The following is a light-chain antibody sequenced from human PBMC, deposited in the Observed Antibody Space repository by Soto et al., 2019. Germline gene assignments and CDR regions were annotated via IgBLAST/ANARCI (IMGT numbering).Light chain of an antibody. J-gene: IGLJ1*01. V-gene: IGLV2-14*01. Sequence: QSVLTQPASVSGSPGQPITISCTGTSSDVGGYDYVSWHQQHPGKAPKLMIYDVTNRPSGVSNRFSGSKSGNTASLTISGLQAEDEADYYCISYASINTYVFGTGTKVTVL. CDR3: ISYASINTYV. CDR2: DVT. CDR1: SSDVGGYDY.